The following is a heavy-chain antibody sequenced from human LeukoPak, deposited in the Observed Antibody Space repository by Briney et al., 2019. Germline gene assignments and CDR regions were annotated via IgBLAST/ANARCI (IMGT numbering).Heavy chain of an antibody. Sequence: SETLSLTCSVSGGSITSDTFYCSWIRQHPGKGLEWIGNIYYRGSTYYNPSLKGRVTISVDTSKNQFSLKLSSVTAADTAVYYCARDLGSGYSYEDYYGMDVWGQGTTVTVSS. CDR2: IYYRGST. CDR3: ARDLGSGYSYEDYYGMDV. D-gene: IGHD5-18*01. J-gene: IGHJ6*02. V-gene: IGHV4-31*03. CDR1: GGSITSDTFY.